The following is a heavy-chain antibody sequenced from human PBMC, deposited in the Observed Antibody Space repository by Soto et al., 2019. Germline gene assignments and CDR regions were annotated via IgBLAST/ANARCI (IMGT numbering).Heavy chain of an antibody. CDR2: VYYSGST. D-gene: IGHD3-10*01. J-gene: IGHJ6*02. Sequence: KPSETLSLTCSVSGGSISGSYWSWIRQSPGKGLEWLGYVYYSGSTNYNPSLKSRVTISVDTSKNQFSLKLSSVTAADTAVYYCARDVYYGSGGGMDVWGQGTTVTVSS. CDR3: ARDVYYGSGGGMDV. CDR1: GGSISGSY. V-gene: IGHV4-59*01.